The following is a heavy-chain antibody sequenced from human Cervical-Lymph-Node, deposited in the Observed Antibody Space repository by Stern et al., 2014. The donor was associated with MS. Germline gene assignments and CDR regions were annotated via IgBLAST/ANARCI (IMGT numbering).Heavy chain of an antibody. CDR2: IWDDGSNK. CDR1: GFTFRNHA. J-gene: IGHJ6*02. CDR3: ARDGQQLAPYAMDV. V-gene: IGHV3-33*01. D-gene: IGHD6-13*01. Sequence: VQLEESGGGVVQPGRSLRLSCAASGFTFRNHAMHWVRQAPGKGLEWEAQIWDDGSNKYYADPVRGRFTISRDNSENVYLQMNSLGADDAAVYYCARDGQQLAPYAMDVWGQGTTVTVSS.